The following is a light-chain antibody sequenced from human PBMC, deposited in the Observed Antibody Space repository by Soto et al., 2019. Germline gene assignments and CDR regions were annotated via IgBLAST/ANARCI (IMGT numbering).Light chain of an antibody. CDR1: SSDIGGYDR. CDR3: SSYTNSDTWV. J-gene: IGLJ3*02. V-gene: IGLV2-14*03. Sequence: QSALTQPASVSGSLGQSITISCTGTSSDIGGYDRVSWYQQHPRKAPKLIIYDVSFRPSGISIRFSGSKSGNTAPLTISGLQAEDEGDYYCSSYTNSDTWVFGGGTKLTVL. CDR2: DVS.